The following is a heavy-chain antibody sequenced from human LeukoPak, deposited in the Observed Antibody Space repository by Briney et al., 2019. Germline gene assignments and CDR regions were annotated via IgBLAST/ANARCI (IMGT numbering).Heavy chain of an antibody. J-gene: IGHJ4*01. Sequence: GMSLGLSCAASGFIYSHYGMHWVRQSPGKGLEWVAVIWSDGSNRFYAGSVKGRFTISRDNSQNTLFLQMNSLRAEDTAMYYCARDAQRGFDYSNSLEYWGHGTLVTVSS. V-gene: IGHV3-33*01. D-gene: IGHD4-11*01. CDR1: GFIYSHYG. CDR3: ARDAQRGFDYSNSLEY. CDR2: IWSDGSNR.